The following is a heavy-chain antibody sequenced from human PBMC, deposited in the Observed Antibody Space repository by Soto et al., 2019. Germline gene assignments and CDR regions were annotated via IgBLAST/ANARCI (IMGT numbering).Heavy chain of an antibody. Sequence: QVQLQESGPGLVKPSETLSLTCTVSGGSISSYYWSWIRQPPGKGLEWIGYIYYSGSTNYNPSLKSRVTISVDTSKNQFSLKLSSVTAADTAVYYCASGSYLNWFDPWGQGTLVTVSS. J-gene: IGHJ5*02. V-gene: IGHV4-59*01. CDR3: ASGSYLNWFDP. CDR1: GGSISSYY. D-gene: IGHD1-26*01. CDR2: IYYSGST.